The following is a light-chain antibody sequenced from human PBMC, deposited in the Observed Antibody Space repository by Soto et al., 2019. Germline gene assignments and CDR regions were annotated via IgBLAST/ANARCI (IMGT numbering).Light chain of an antibody. CDR2: GAS. CDR1: QSVGSIY. J-gene: IGKJ5*01. Sequence: IVLTQSPGTLSLSPGERATLSCRASQSVGSIYLAWYQQRPGQAPRLLIYGASNRATGIPVRFSGSGSGTDFTLTISGLGPEDFAVYYCQQYGSSSITFGQGTRLEIK. CDR3: QQYGSSSIT. V-gene: IGKV3-20*01.